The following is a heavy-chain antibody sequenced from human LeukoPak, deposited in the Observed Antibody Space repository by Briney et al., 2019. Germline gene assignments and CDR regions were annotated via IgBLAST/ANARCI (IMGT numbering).Heavy chain of an antibody. V-gene: IGHV3-23*01. J-gene: IGHJ4*02. D-gene: IGHD2-21*01. CDR2: IGGDGIT. CDR1: GFTFSSYA. Sequence: LTGGSLRLSCAASGFTFSSYAMSWVRQAPGKGLEWVSGIGGDGITRYTDSVQGRFTISKDTFKNTLYLQMHNLRADDTAVYYCAKDIFRWTFDHWGQGALVTVSS. CDR3: AKDIFRWTFDH.